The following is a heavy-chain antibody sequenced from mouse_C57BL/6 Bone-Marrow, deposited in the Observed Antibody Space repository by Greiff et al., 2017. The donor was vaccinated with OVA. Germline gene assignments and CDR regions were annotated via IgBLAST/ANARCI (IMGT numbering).Heavy chain of an antibody. CDR1: GFNIKDDY. J-gene: IGHJ2*01. Sequence: VQLQQSGAELVRPGASVKLSCTASGFNIKDDYMHWVKQRPEQGLEWIGWLDPENGDTEYASKFQGKATITADTSSNTAYLQLSSLTSEDTAVYYCTKGSRDLDYWGQGTTLTVSS. V-gene: IGHV14-4*01. CDR3: TKGSRDLDY. CDR2: LDPENGDT. D-gene: IGHD1-1*01.